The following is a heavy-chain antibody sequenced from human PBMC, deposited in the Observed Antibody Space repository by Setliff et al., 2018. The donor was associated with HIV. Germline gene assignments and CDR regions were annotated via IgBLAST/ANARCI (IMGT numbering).Heavy chain of an antibody. CDR3: AREDYYYYGMDV. J-gene: IGHJ6*02. CDR1: GGTFSSYA. Sequence: ASVKVSCKASGGTFSSYAISWVRQAPGQGLEWMGWINPNNGGTNYAQKFQGRVTMTRDTSISTAYMELSRLRSDDTAVYYCAREDYYYYGMDVWGQGTTVTVSS. CDR2: INPNNGGT. V-gene: IGHV1-2*02.